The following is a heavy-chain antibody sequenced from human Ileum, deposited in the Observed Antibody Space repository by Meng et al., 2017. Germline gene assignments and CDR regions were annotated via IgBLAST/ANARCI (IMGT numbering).Heavy chain of an antibody. V-gene: IGHV4-30-4*01. CDR3: VSERRRSYFFDY. J-gene: IGHJ4*02. Sequence: QVQLQESGPGLVKPSQTLSLNCTVSGGSITRGDYYWSWIRQPQGKGLEWIGYIFYTGATYSNPSLKSRVTVSLDTSKSQFSLKLSSVTAADTAIYYCVSERRRSYFFDYWGQGTLVTVSS. CDR1: GGSITRGDYY. CDR2: IFYTGAT.